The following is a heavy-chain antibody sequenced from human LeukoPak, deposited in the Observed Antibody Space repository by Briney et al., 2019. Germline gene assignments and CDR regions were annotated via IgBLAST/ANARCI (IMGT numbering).Heavy chain of an antibody. CDR2: INWNGGST. Sequence: GGSLRLSCAASGFTFDDYGMSWVRQAPGKGLEWVSGINWNGGSTGYADSVKGRFTISRDNAKNSLYLQMNSLRTEDTALYYCARQNYGAAPLRYWGQGTLVTVSS. D-gene: IGHD4/OR15-4a*01. CDR1: GFTFDDYG. J-gene: IGHJ4*02. CDR3: ARQNYGAAPLRY. V-gene: IGHV3-20*04.